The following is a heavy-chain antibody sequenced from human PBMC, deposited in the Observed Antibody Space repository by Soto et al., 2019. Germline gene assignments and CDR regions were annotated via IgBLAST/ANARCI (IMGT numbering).Heavy chain of an antibody. CDR2: FDPEDGET. CDR1: GYTLTELS. Sequence: ASVKVCCKVSGYTLTELSMHWVRQAPGKGLEWMGGFDPEDGETIYAQKFQGRVTMTEDTSTDTAYMELSSLRSEDTAVYYCATDPFREDKFDYWGQGTLVTVSS. J-gene: IGHJ4*02. V-gene: IGHV1-24*01. CDR3: ATDPFREDKFDY.